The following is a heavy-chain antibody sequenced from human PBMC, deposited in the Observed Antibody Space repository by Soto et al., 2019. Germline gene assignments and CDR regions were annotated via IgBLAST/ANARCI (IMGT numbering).Heavy chain of an antibody. CDR1: GYTFTCYY. D-gene: IGHD6-19*01. Sequence: ASVKVSCKASGYTFTCYYMHWVRQAPGQGLEWMGWINPNSGGTNYAQKFQGWVTMTRDTSISTAYMELSRLRSDDTAVYYCARDQGIAVAGTAEYYYYYYGMDVWGQGTTVTVSS. CDR2: INPNSGGT. CDR3: ARDQGIAVAGTAEYYYYYYGMDV. J-gene: IGHJ6*02. V-gene: IGHV1-2*04.